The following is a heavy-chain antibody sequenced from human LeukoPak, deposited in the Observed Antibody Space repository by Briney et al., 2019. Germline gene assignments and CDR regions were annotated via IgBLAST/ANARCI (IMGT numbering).Heavy chain of an antibody. V-gene: IGHV4-59*01. Sequence: SETLSLTCTIFGASTSDYYWSCVRQPPGKGLEWIGYIHHTGSFDYNPSLNSRATISLDTSKNQFSLKLTSVTAADTAAYYCTRGHWALDCWGQGPLVTVSS. J-gene: IGHJ4*02. CDR3: TRGHWALDC. CDR1: GASTSDYY. CDR2: IHHTGSF. D-gene: IGHD3-16*01.